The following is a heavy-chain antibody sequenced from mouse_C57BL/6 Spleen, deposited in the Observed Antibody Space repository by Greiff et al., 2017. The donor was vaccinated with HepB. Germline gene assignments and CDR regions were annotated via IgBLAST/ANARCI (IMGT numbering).Heavy chain of an antibody. CDR3: TIYYGNPFAY. CDR1: GFNIKDDY. Sequence: EVQLQQSGAELVRPGASVKLSCTASGFNIKDDYMHWVKQRPEQGLEWIGWIDPENGDTEYASKFQGKATITADTSSNTAYLQLSSLTSEDTAVYYFTIYYGNPFAYWGQVTLVTVSA. J-gene: IGHJ3*01. V-gene: IGHV14-4*01. CDR2: IDPENGDT. D-gene: IGHD2-1*01.